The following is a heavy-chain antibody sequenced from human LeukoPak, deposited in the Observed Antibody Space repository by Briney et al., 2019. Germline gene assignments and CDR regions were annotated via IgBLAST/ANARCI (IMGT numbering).Heavy chain of an antibody. D-gene: IGHD3-9*01. CDR3: ARDRAPYYDILTGYATGGAFDI. J-gene: IGHJ3*02. V-gene: IGHV1-46*01. CDR2: INPSGGST. CDR1: GYTFTSYY. Sequence: ASVKVSCKASGYTFTSYYMHWVRQAPGQGLEWMGIINPSGGSTSYAQKFQGRVTMTRDTSTSTVYMELSSLRSEDTAVYYCARDRAPYYDILTGYATGGAFDIWGQGTMVTVSS.